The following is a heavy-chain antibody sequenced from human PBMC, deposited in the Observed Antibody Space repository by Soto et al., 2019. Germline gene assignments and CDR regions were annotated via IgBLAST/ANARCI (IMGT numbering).Heavy chain of an antibody. CDR2: IYQSGST. CDR1: CGSIISGGYS. CDR3: ARDRPFAGNWFDP. Sequence: SETLSLTCAFSCGSIISGGYSWSWIRQPPGKGLEWIGYIYQSGSTYYNPSLKSRVTISVDRSKNQFSLKLSSVTAADTAVYYCARDRPFAGNWFDPWGQGTLVAVSS. J-gene: IGHJ5*02. V-gene: IGHV4-30-2*01.